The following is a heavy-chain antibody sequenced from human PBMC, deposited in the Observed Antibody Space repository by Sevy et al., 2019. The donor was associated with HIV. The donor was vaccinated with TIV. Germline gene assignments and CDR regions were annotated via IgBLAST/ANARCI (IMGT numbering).Heavy chain of an antibody. CDR2: IKQDASEI. J-gene: IGHJ6*02. CDR3: ARGGRRLGGVIGDYYGMDV. D-gene: IGHD3-16*02. Sequence: GGSLRLSCAASGFTFSNYWMTWVRQAPGKGLEWVAYIKQDASEIYYVDSVKGRFILSRDNAENSLYLQMNSLIAEDTAVFYCARGGRRLGGVIGDYYGMDVWGQGTTVTVSS. V-gene: IGHV3-7*01. CDR1: GFTFSNYW.